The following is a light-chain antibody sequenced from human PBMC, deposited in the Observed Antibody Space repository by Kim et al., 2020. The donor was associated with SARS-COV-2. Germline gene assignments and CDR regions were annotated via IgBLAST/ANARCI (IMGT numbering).Light chain of an antibody. Sequence: SITISCTGTSSDVGGYDSVSWYQQHPGKAPKLIIFDVTNRPSGISTRFSGSKSGNTASLTISGLQAEDEADYYCSSYSGSTTLGLFGGGTKVTVL. V-gene: IGLV2-14*03. CDR1: SSDVGGYDS. CDR3: SSYSGSTTLGL. CDR2: DVT. J-gene: IGLJ2*01.